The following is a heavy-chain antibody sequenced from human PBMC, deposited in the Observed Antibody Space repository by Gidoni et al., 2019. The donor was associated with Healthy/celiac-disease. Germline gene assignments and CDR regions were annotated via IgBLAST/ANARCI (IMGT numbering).Heavy chain of an antibody. D-gene: IGHD3-22*01. CDR2: IIPILGIA. Sequence: VQLVQSGAAAKKPGSSVKVSCKASGGTFSIYAISWVRQAPGQGLEWMGRIIPILGIANNAQKFQSRVTITADKSTSTAYMELSSLRSEDTAVYYCARMYYYDSSGLYYFDYWGQGTLVTASS. V-gene: IGHV1-69*04. CDR3: ARMYYYDSSGLYYFDY. CDR1: GGTFSIYA. J-gene: IGHJ4*02.